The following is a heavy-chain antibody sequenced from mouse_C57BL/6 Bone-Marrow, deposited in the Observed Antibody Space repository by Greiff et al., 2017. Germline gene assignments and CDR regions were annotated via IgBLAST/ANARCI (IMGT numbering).Heavy chain of an antibody. V-gene: IGHV1-55*01. J-gene: IGHJ3*01. CDR1: GYTFTSYW. CDR2: IYPTSGRT. CDR3: ARYAPFAY. Sequence: VQLQQPGAELVKPGASVKMSCKASGYTFTSYWITWVKQRPGQGLEWIGDIYPTSGRTNYNEKFKSKAILTVDTSSNTAYMQLSSLTSEDSAVFYCARYAPFAYWGQGTLVTVSA.